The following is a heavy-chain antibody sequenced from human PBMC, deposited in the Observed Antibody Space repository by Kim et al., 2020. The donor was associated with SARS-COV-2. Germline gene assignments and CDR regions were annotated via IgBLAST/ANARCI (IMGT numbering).Heavy chain of an antibody. V-gene: IGHV1-8*01. CDR3: AGGRISQQQLRY. CDR1: GYTFTSYD. Sequence: ASVKVSCKASGYTFTSYDINWVRQATGQGLEWMGWMNPNSGNTGYAQKFQGRVTMTRNTSISTAYMELSSLRSEDTAVYYCAGGRISQQQLRYWGQRALVTVSS. D-gene: IGHD6-13*01. J-gene: IGHJ4*02. CDR2: MNPNSGNT.